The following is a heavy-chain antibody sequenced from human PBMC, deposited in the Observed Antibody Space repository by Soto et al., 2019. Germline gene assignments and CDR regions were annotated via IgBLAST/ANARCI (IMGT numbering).Heavy chain of an antibody. CDR1: GFTFSDYY. V-gene: IGHV3-11*01. Sequence: PGGSLRLSCAASGFTFSDYYMSWIRQAPGKGLEWVSYISSSGSTIYYADSVKGRFTISRDNAKNSLYLQMNSLRAEDTAVYYCARDTSGGGAGSLVTDAFDIWGQGTMVTVSS. CDR3: ARDTSGGGAGSLVTDAFDI. D-gene: IGHD1-26*01. J-gene: IGHJ3*02. CDR2: ISSSGSTI.